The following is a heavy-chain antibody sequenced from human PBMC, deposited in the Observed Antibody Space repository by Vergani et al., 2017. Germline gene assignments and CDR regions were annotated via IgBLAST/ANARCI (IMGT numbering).Heavy chain of an antibody. V-gene: IGHV3-53*01. D-gene: IGHD1-26*01. CDR2: IYSGGST. J-gene: IGHJ4*02. CDR3: ARGWAAIVGAPGLVDY. CDR1: GFTVSSNY. Sequence: EVQLVESGGGLIQPGGSLRLSCAASGFTVSSNYMSWVRQAPGKGLEWVSVIYSGGSTYYADSVKGRFTISRDNSKNTLYLQMNSLRAEDTAVYYCARGWAAIVGAPGLVDYWGQGTLVTVSS.